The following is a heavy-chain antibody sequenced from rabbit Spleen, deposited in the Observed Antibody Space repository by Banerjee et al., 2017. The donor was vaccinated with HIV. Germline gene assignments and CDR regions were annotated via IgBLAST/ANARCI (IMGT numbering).Heavy chain of an antibody. CDR3: ARDTSSSFSSYGMDL. J-gene: IGHJ6*01. D-gene: IGHD1-1*01. CDR1: GFTINSNYY. V-gene: IGHV1S45*01. Sequence: QEQLVESGGGLVQPEGSLTLTCTASGFTINSNYYMCWVRQAPGKGLEWIACIDTGSSGFTYFASWAKGRFTISKTSSTTVTLQMTSLTAADTATYFCARDTSSSFSSYGMDLWGPGTLVTVS. CDR2: IDTGSSGFT.